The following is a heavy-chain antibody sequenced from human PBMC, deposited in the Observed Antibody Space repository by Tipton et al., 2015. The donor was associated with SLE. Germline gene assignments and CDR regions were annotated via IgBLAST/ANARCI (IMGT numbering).Heavy chain of an antibody. CDR2: INHSGST. CDR3: ARGLGTMVWGPMGY. J-gene: IGHJ4*02. Sequence: TLSLTCAVYGGSFSGYYWSWIRQPPGKGLEWIGEINHSGSTNYNPSLKSRVTISVDTSKNQFSLKLSSVTAADTAVYYCARGLGTMVWGPMGYWGQGTLVTVSS. CDR1: GGSFSGYY. D-gene: IGHD3-10*01. V-gene: IGHV4-34*01.